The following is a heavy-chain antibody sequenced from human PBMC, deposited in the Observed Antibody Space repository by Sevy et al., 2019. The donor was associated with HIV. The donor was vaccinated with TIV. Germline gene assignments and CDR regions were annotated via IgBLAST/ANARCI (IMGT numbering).Heavy chain of an antibody. CDR2: IYSGGST. CDR3: ARDRRGITIFGVVTYGMDV. Sequence: GGSLRLSCAASGFTVSSNYMSWDRQAPGKGLEWVSVIYSGGSTYYADSVKGRFTISRDNSKNTLYLQMNSLRAEDTAVYYCARDRRGITIFGVVTYGMDVWGQGTTVTVSS. V-gene: IGHV3-53*01. CDR1: GFTVSSNY. D-gene: IGHD3-3*01. J-gene: IGHJ6*02.